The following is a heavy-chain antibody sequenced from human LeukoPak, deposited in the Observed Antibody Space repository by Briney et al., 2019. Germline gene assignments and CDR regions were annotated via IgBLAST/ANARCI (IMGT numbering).Heavy chain of an antibody. CDR2: IRSSANTI. CDR1: GFTFSDYY. D-gene: IGHD2/OR15-2a*01. V-gene: IGHV3-11*04. Sequence: PGGSLRLSCAASGFTFSDYYMSWIRQAPGKGLEWISYIRSSANTIYYADSVKGRFTISRDNAKNSLYLQMNSLRAEDTAVYYCARVLSSSTLDYWGQGTLVTVSS. CDR3: ARVLSSSTLDY. J-gene: IGHJ4*02.